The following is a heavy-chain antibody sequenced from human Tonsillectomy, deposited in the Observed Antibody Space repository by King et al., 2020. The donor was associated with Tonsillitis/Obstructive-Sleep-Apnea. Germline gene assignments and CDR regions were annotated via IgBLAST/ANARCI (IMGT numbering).Heavy chain of an antibody. V-gene: IGHV3-64D*09. Sequence: VQLVESGGGLVQPGGSLRLSCSASGFPFSNYAMHWVRQAPGKGLEYVATINSKGDITYHPDSVKGRFTISRDNSENTLFLQMRSLKSEDTALFYCVKSGARAFDIWGQGTMVTVSS. D-gene: IGHD2-15*01. CDR1: GFPFSNYA. CDR2: INSKGDIT. CDR3: VKSGARAFDI. J-gene: IGHJ3*02.